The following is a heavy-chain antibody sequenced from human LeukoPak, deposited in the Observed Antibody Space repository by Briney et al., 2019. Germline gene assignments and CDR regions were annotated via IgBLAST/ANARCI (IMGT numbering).Heavy chain of an antibody. CDR3: AKDHPSDGWPTFEY. J-gene: IGHJ4*02. Sequence: GGSLRLSCAASGFIVSSRAMSWVRQAPGKGLEWLSSITNNAGKTYYSASVKGRFTISRDESQNTVYLAMSSLRVEDTAVYYCAKDHPSDGWPTFEYWGQGILVTVSS. CDR1: GFIVSSRA. CDR2: ITNNAGKT. V-gene: IGHV3-23*01. D-gene: IGHD2-15*01.